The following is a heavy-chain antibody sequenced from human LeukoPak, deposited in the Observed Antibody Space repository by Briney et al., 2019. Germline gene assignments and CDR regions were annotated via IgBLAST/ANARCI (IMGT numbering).Heavy chain of an antibody. Sequence: GGSLRLSCAAAGLTFSNHGMHWVRQAPGKGLQWVAYIRYDGRNKYSADSVKGRFTIYRDNSKSTLYLQMNSLRPEDTAVYYCAKGGSNNWSFDNWGQGTLVTVSS. CDR2: IRYDGRNK. V-gene: IGHV3-30*02. J-gene: IGHJ4*02. CDR3: AKGGSNNWSFDN. D-gene: IGHD1-1*01. CDR1: GLTFSNHG.